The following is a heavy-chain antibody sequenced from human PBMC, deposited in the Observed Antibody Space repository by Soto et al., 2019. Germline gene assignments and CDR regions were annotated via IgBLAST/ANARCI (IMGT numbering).Heavy chain of an antibody. CDR3: ARGHPGVFPLPYYYYYRMDV. V-gene: IGHV4-34*01. CDR1: GGSFSGYY. J-gene: IGHJ6*02. Sequence: SETLSLTCAVYGGSFSGYYWSWIRQPPGKGLEWIGGINHSGSTKYNPSLKSRVTISVDTSKNQFSLKLSSVTAADTAVYYCARGHPGVFPLPYYYYYRMDVWGQGTTVTVSS. D-gene: IGHD3-10*01. CDR2: INHSGST.